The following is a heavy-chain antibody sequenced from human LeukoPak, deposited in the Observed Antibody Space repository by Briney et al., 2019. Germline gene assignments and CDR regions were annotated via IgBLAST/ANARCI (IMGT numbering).Heavy chain of an antibody. Sequence: GRSLRLSCAVSGFTVSSYGMHWVRQAPGKGLEWVAVISYDGRNKYYADSVKGRFTISRDNSKNTLYLQMNSLRAEDTAVYYCAKDPAMVKYYYYMDVWGKGTTVTVSS. J-gene: IGHJ6*03. CDR3: AKDPAMVKYYYYMDV. CDR2: ISYDGRNK. V-gene: IGHV3-30*18. CDR1: GFTVSSYG. D-gene: IGHD5-18*01.